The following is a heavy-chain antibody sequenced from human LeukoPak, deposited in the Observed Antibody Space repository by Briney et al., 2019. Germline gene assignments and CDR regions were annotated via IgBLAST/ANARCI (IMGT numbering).Heavy chain of an antibody. CDR2: ISYDGSNK. J-gene: IGHJ5*02. CDR1: GFTFSSYA. D-gene: IGHD2-2*01. CDR3: AREGDIVVVPAATTGWFDP. Sequence: GGSLRLSCAASGFTFSSYAMHWLRQAPGKGLEWVAVISYDGSNKYYAGSGKGRFTMPRDNTKNPQYLQMNRLRAEDTAVYYCAREGDIVVVPAATTGWFDPWGQGTLVTVSS. V-gene: IGHV3-30*01.